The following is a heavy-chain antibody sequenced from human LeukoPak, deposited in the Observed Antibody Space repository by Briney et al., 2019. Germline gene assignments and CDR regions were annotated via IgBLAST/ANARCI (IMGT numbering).Heavy chain of an antibody. CDR2: IYYSGST. CDR3: ARGGNLESTFDY. J-gene: IGHJ4*02. CDR1: GGSISSYC. V-gene: IGHV4-59*01. D-gene: IGHD1-14*01. Sequence: SETLSLTCTVSGGSISSYCWSWIRQPPGKGLEWIGYIYYSGSTNYNPSLKSRVTISVDTSKNQFSLKLSSVTAADTAVYYCARGGNLESTFDYWGQGTLVTVSS.